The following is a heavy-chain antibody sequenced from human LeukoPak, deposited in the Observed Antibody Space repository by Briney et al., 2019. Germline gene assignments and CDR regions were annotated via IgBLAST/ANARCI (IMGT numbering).Heavy chain of an antibody. CDR1: GYTFTGYY. V-gene: IGHV1-2*02. CDR2: IDPNSGGT. CDR3: ARELHAGIAVAGTDY. Sequence: ASVKVSCKASGYTFTGYYMHWVRQAPGQGLEWMGWIDPNSGGTNYAQKFQGRVTMTRDTSISTAYMELSRLRSDDTAVYYCARELHAGIAVAGTDYWGQGTLVTVSS. J-gene: IGHJ4*02. D-gene: IGHD6-19*01.